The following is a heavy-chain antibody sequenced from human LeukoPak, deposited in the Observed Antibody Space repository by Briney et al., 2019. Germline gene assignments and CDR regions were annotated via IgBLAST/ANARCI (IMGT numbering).Heavy chain of an antibody. V-gene: IGHV4-59*08. Sequence: PSETLPLTCTVSGGSISSYYWSWIRQPPGKGLEWIGYIYYSRNTNYNPSLKSRVTISVDTSKNQFSLKLSSVTAADTAVYYCARHIDREAYYYGMDVWGQGTTVTVSS. D-gene: IGHD1-14*01. CDR3: ARHIDREAYYYGMDV. J-gene: IGHJ6*02. CDR2: IYYSRNT. CDR1: GGSISSYY.